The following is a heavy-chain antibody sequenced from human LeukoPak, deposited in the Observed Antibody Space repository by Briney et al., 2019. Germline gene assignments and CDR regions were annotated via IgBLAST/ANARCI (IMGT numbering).Heavy chain of an antibody. J-gene: IGHJ4*02. V-gene: IGHV4-34*01. D-gene: IGHD2-2*01. Sequence: SETLSLTCAVYGGSFSGYYWSWIRQPPGKGLEWIGEINHSGSTNYNPSLKSRVTISVDTSKNQFSLKLSSVTAADTAAYYCARGRRRYCSSTSCYRHDYWGQGTLVTVSS. CDR2: INHSGST. CDR3: ARGRRRYCSSTSCYRHDY. CDR1: GGSFSGYY.